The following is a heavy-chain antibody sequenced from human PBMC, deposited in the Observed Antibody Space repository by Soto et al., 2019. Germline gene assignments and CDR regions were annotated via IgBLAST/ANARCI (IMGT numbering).Heavy chain of an antibody. CDR2: ISYDGTKR. Sequence: QVQLVESGGGVVQPGRSLRLSCAASGFTFSHYGLDWVRLAPGRGLEWVAVISYDGTKRYFADSVKGRFTVSRDNSRNTLFLQMNSLRAEDTAVYYCAKMKGNSSSFDFWGQGALVTVSS. J-gene: IGHJ4*02. CDR1: GFTFSHYG. CDR3: AKMKGNSSSFDF. V-gene: IGHV3-30*18. D-gene: IGHD6-6*01.